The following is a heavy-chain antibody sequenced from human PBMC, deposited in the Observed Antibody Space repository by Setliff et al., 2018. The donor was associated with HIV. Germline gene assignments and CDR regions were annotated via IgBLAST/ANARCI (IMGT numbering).Heavy chain of an antibody. J-gene: IGHJ4*02. CDR3: AKDPRAAVATICDY. CDR2: ISGSGGST. V-gene: IGHV3-23*01. Sequence: GGSLRLSCEASGFNVEKSAMSWVRQAPGKGLEWVSAISGSGGSTYYADSVKGRFTISRDNSKNTLYLQMTSLRAEDTAVYYCAKDPRAAVATICDYWGQGTLVTVSS. D-gene: IGHD5-12*01. CDR1: GFNVEKSA.